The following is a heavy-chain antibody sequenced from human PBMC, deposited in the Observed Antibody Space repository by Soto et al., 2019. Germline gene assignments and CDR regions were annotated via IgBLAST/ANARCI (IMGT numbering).Heavy chain of an antibody. CDR3: ARNTDDDY. V-gene: IGHV3-66*01. D-gene: IGHD5-18*01. Sequence: EVPLVESGGGLVQPGGSLRLSCAASGVTVSNNSMSWVRQAPGKGLEWVSVIYSGGRTYYADTVKGRFIISRDSSTNTQHLQMISLRAGDTAVYYCARNTDDDYRGQGTLLTVSS. CDR1: GVTVSNNS. CDR2: IYSGGRT. J-gene: IGHJ4*02.